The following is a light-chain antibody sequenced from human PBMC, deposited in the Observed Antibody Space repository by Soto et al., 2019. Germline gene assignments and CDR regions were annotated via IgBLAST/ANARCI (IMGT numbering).Light chain of an antibody. CDR2: GAS. CDR3: QQYGSSPTLT. J-gene: IGKJ5*01. CDR1: QSVSSSY. Sequence: ELVLPQSQGTRSLSTGERATLSCRASQSVSSSYLAWYQQKPGQAHRLLIYGASRRATGIPDRFSGSGSGTEFTLTIGRLEPEDLAVYYGQQYGSSPTLTFFQGTRLEI. V-gene: IGKV3-20*01.